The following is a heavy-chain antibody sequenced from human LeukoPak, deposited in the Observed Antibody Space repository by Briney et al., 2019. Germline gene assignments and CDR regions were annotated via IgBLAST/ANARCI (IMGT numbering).Heavy chain of an antibody. D-gene: IGHD6-6*01. J-gene: IGHJ4*02. CDR3: ARHAAARPGTYFDY. CDR1: GGTFSSYA. Sequence: SVKVSCKASGGTFSSYAISWVRQAPGQGLEWMGGIIPIFGTANYAQKFQGRVTITADESTSTAYMELSSLRSEDTAVYYCARHAAARPGTYFDYWGQGTLVTVSS. CDR2: IIPIFGTA. V-gene: IGHV1-69*13.